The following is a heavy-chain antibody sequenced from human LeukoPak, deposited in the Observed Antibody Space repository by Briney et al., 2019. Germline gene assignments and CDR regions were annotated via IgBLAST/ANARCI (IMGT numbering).Heavy chain of an antibody. CDR2: IKSKPDGGTT. CDR3: TTVRMGYDYVWGSYRPPPY. D-gene: IGHD3-16*02. J-gene: IGHJ4*02. V-gene: IGHV3-15*01. Sequence: GGSLRLSCAASGFTVSNAWMSWVRQAPGKGLELVGRIKSKPDGGTTDYAAPVKGRFTISRDDSKNTLYLQMNSLKTEDTAVYYCTTVRMGYDYVWGSYRPPPYWGQGTLVTVSS. CDR1: GFTVSNAW.